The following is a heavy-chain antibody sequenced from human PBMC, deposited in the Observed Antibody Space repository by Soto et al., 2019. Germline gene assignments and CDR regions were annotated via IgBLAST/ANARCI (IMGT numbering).Heavy chain of an antibody. Sequence: PSETLSLTCAVSCYSISSGYYWGWIRQPPGKGLEWIGSIYHSGSTYYNPSLKSRVTISVDTSKNQFSLKLSSVTAADTAVYYCARDLAYCGGDCYSDYWGQGTLVTVSS. J-gene: IGHJ4*02. CDR1: CYSISSGYY. CDR2: IYHSGST. CDR3: ARDLAYCGGDCYSDY. V-gene: IGHV4-38-2*02. D-gene: IGHD2-21*02.